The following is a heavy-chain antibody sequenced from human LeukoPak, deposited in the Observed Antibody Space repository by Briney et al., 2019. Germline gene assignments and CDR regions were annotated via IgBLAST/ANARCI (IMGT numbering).Heavy chain of an antibody. V-gene: IGHV1-2*02. Sequence: GASVKVSCKASGYTFTDYYIHWVRQAPGQGLEWMGWINPNSGGTKYAQNFQGRVTMTRDTSINPAYMDLSRLTSDDTAVYYCARGRGARYYDSSGLYYFDYWGLGTLVTVSS. CDR1: GYTFTDYY. J-gene: IGHJ4*02. D-gene: IGHD3-22*01. CDR2: INPNSGGT. CDR3: ARGRGARYYDSSGLYYFDY.